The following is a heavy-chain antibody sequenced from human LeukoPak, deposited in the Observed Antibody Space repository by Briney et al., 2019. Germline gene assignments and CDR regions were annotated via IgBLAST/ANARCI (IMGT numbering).Heavy chain of an antibody. V-gene: IGHV3-23*01. J-gene: IGHJ6*04. CDR3: AKVYDYYGSGSYDV. CDR1: GFTFSSYA. D-gene: IGHD3-10*01. Sequence: GGSLRLSCAASGFTFSSYAMSWVRQAPGKGLEWVSAISGSGGSTYYADSVKGRFTISRDNSKNTLYLQMNSLRAEDTAVYYCAKVYDYYGSGSYDVWGKGTTVTISS. CDR2: ISGSGGST.